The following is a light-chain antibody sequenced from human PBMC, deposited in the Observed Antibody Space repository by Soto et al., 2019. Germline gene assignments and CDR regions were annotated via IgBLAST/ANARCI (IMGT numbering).Light chain of an antibody. CDR2: GAS. Sequence: EIVLTQSPGTLSLSPGERATLSCRASQSVSSSYVAWYQQKPGQAPRLLIFGASSRATGIPDRFSGSGSGTDFTLTISRLEPEDFAVYYCQQYGSSWTFGQGTRWISN. CDR3: QQYGSSWT. J-gene: IGKJ1*01. CDR1: QSVSSSY. V-gene: IGKV3-20*01.